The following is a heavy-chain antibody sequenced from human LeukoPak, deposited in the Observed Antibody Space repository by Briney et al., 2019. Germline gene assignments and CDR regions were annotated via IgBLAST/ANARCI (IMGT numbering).Heavy chain of an antibody. CDR3: AREQLELQFDY. CDR1: GGSISSYY. V-gene: IGHV4-59*01. D-gene: IGHD1-1*01. CDR2: IYYSGST. J-gene: IGHJ4*02. Sequence: SETLSLTCTVSGGSISSYYWSWIRQPPGKGLEWIGYIYYSGSTNYNPSLKSRVTISVDTSKNQFSLKLSSVTAADTAVYYCAREQLELQFDYGGQGTLVTVSS.